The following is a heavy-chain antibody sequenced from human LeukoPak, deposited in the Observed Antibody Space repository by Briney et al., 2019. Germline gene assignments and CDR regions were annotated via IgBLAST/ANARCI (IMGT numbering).Heavy chain of an antibody. Sequence: LSGGSLRLSCAASGFTFSSYAMHWVRQAPGKGLEWVAVISYDGSNKYYADSVKGRFTISRDNSKNTLYLQMNSLRAEDTAVYYCARGGYDSSGYYPEDAFDIWGQGTLVTVSS. V-gene: IGHV3-30*04. D-gene: IGHD3-22*01. J-gene: IGHJ4*02. CDR3: ARGGYDSSGYYPEDAFDI. CDR2: ISYDGSNK. CDR1: GFTFSSYA.